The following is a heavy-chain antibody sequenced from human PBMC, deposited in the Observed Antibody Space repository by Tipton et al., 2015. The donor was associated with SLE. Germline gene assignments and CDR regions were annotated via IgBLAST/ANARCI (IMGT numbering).Heavy chain of an antibody. V-gene: IGHV4-31*03. CDR2: IYYSGST. J-gene: IGHJ3*02. CDR3: ARDAGRDITGTHGAFDI. CDR1: GGSISSGGYY. Sequence: TLSLTCTVSGGSISSGGYYWSWIRQHPGKGLEWIGYIYYSGSTYYNPSLKSRVTISVDTSKNQFSLKLSSVTAADTAVYYCARDAGRDITGTHGAFDIWGQGAMVTVPS. D-gene: IGHD1-20*01.